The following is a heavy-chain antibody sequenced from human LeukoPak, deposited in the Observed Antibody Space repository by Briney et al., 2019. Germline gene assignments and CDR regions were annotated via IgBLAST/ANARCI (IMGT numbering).Heavy chain of an antibody. Sequence: SETLSLTCTVSSGSVTSTHYHWDWIRQPSGKGLEWIGSIYNTGTTYYNPSLQSRVTISVDTSKNQFSLKLSSVTAADTAVYYCVRHQSMTWFAPWGQGTLVTVSS. V-gene: IGHV4-39*01. CDR3: VRHQSMTWFAP. J-gene: IGHJ5*02. CDR1: SGSVTSTHYH. CDR2: IYNTGTT.